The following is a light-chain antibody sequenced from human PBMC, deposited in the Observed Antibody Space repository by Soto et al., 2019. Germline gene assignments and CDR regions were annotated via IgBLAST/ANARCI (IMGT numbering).Light chain of an antibody. CDR3: QQYGSSPWT. CDR1: QSVSSSF. Sequence: EIVLTQSPGTLSLSPGERATLSCRASQSVSSSFVAWFQQKPGQAPRLLIYGTSSRATGIPDRFSGSGSGTDFTLTINRLEPEDFAMYFCQQYGSSPWTFCQGTKVDIK. CDR2: GTS. V-gene: IGKV3-20*01. J-gene: IGKJ1*01.